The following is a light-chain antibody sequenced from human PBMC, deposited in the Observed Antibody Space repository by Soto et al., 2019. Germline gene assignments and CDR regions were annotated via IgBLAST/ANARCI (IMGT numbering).Light chain of an antibody. CDR1: QSVSRY. CDR3: QQRSDWGT. J-gene: IGKJ4*01. V-gene: IGKV3-11*01. Sequence: EIVLTQSPATLSLSPGDRATLSCRASQSVSRYLAWYQQKPGQAPRLLIYDTSNRATGIPARFSGSGSGTDFTLTISRLEPEDFAVDYCQQRSDWGTFGGGTTVEIK. CDR2: DTS.